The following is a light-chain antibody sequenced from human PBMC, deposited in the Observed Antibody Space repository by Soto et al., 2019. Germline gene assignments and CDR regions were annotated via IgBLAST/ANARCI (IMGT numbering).Light chain of an antibody. CDR1: QSISTY. J-gene: IGKJ4*02. Sequence: DIQMTQSPSSLSASVGDRVTITCRASQSISTYLNWYQQKPGEAPQVLIFGASSLQSGVPSRFSGSGSGTDFTLTISNLQPDDLATYYCQPTYNTLPFGGGTKVAIK. V-gene: IGKV1-39*01. CDR3: QPTYNTLP. CDR2: GAS.